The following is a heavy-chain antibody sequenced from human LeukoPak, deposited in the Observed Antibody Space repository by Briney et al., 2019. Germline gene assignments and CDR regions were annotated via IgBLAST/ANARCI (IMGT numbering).Heavy chain of an antibody. J-gene: IGHJ1*01. V-gene: IGHV3-30*04. D-gene: IGHD4-17*01. CDR3: APGDLPNHVSLSDEYFQH. CDR1: GFTFSSYA. CDR2: ISYDGSNK. Sequence: GGSLRLSCAASGFTFSSYAMHWVRQAPGKGLEWVAVISYDGSNKYYADSVKGRFTISRDNSKNTLYLQMNSLRAEDTAVYYCAPGDLPNHVSLSDEYFQHWGQGTLVTVSS.